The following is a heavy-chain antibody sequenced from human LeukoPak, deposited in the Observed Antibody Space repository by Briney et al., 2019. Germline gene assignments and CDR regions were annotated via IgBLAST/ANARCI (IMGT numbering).Heavy chain of an antibody. V-gene: IGHV3-9*01. CDR2: ISWNSGSM. CDR3: AKAPYSSGWYYFDY. D-gene: IGHD6-19*01. Sequence: GGSLRLSCAASGFTFDDYAMHWVRQAPGKGLEWVSGISWNSGSMGYADSVKGRFTISRDNAKNSLYLQMNSLRAEDTALYYCAKAPYSSGWYYFDYWGQGTLVTVSS. CDR1: GFTFDDYA. J-gene: IGHJ4*02.